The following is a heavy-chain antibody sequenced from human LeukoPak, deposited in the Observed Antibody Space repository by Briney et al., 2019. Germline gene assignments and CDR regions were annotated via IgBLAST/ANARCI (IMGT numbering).Heavy chain of an antibody. CDR2: ISYDGSNK. CDR3: AKAEYCTGARCYTAAFAY. CDR1: GFTFSNYG. J-gene: IGHJ4*02. V-gene: IGHV3-30*18. Sequence: GGSLRLSCAASGFTFSNYGLHWVRQAPGKGLEWLAVISYDGSNKYYADSVKGRFTISRDNSKNTLYLQMNSLRAEDTAVYYCAKAEYCTGARCYTAAFAYWSQGTLVTVSS. D-gene: IGHD2-2*02.